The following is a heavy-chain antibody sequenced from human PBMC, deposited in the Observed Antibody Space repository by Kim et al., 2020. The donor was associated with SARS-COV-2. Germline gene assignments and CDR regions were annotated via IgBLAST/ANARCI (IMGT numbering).Heavy chain of an antibody. CDR2: IIPIFGTA. D-gene: IGHD3-10*01. CDR1: GGTFSSYA. J-gene: IGHJ6*02. Sequence: SVKVSCKASGGTFSSYAISWVRQAPGQGLEWMGGIIPIFGTANYAQKFQGRVTITADESTSTAYMELSSLRSEDTAVYYCARDSKSGSYYTLSPYYGMDVWGQGTTVTVSS. CDR3: ARDSKSGSYYTLSPYYGMDV. V-gene: IGHV1-69*13.